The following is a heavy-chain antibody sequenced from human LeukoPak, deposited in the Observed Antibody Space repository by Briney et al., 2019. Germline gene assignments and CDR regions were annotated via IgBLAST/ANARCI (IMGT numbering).Heavy chain of an antibody. CDR3: AKAPDSSGCYYFDY. D-gene: IGHD6-19*01. CDR1: GFTFSSYG. V-gene: IGHV3-23*01. J-gene: IGHJ4*02. Sequence: PGGTLRLSCAASGFTFSSYGMSWVRQAPGKGLEWVSCISGSGGSTYYADSVKGRSTISRDNSKNTLYLQMNSLRAEDTAVYYCAKAPDSSGCYYFDYWGQGTLVTVSS. CDR2: ISGSGGST.